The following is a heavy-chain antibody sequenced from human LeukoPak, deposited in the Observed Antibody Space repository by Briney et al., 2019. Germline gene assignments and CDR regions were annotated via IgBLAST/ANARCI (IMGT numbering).Heavy chain of an antibody. V-gene: IGHV1-18*01. CDR3: ARNTYYCDSSGYYSY. CDR2: ISAYNGNT. J-gene: IGHJ4*02. Sequence: ASVKVSCKASGYTFTSYGISWVRQAPGQGLEWMGWISAYNGNTNYAQKLQGRVTMTTDTSTSTAYMELRSLRSDDTAVYYCARNTYYCDSSGYYSYWGQGTLVTVSS. CDR1: GYTFTSYG. D-gene: IGHD3-22*01.